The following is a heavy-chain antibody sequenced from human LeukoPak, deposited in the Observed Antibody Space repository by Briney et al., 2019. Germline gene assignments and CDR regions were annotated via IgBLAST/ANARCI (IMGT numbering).Heavy chain of an antibody. J-gene: IGHJ4*02. CDR2: IGPHSTFT. Sequence: SIKVFTKSSGVTSTDRYIHCVSRRPRQELVGRGYIGPHSTFTTSPQEFQGRVTMTRDASMSTAYMELTRLTSDDTAVYYCVREGEGPLSKDFDYWGQGTLVTVSS. V-gene: IGHV1-2*02. CDR3: VREGEGPLSKDFDY. CDR1: GVTSTDRY. D-gene: IGHD2/OR15-2a*01.